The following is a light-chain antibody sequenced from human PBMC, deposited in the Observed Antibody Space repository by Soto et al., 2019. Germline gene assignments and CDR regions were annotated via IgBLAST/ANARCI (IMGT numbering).Light chain of an antibody. CDR3: QQYGRSPLT. CDR2: GAS. V-gene: IGKV3-20*01. Sequence: EIVLTRSPGTLSLSPGERATLSCRASQSVTSSYLAWYQQKPGQAPRLLIYGASSRATGIPDRFSGSVLGTDFTLTISRLEPEDFAVYYCQQYGRSPLTFGGGTKVEIK. J-gene: IGKJ4*01. CDR1: QSVTSSY.